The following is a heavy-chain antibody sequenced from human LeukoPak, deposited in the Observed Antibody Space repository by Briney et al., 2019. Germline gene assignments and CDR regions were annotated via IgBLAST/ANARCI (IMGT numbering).Heavy chain of an antibody. Sequence: GGSLRLSCAASGFTFSSYEMNWVRQAPGKGLEWVSYISSSGSTIYYADSVKGRFTISRDNAKNSLYLQMNSLRAEDTAVYYCARVPDYYDSSGYLYYYYGMDVWGQGTTVTVSS. D-gene: IGHD3-22*01. CDR2: ISSSGSTI. V-gene: IGHV3-48*03. J-gene: IGHJ6*02. CDR1: GFTFSSYE. CDR3: ARVPDYYDSSGYLYYYYGMDV.